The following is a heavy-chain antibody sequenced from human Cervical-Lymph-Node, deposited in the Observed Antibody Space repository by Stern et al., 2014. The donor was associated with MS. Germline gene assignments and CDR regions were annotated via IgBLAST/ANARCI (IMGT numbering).Heavy chain of an antibody. J-gene: IGHJ6*02. V-gene: IGHV1-3*01. CDR3: ARDIDSDYYYYGMDV. Sequence: QVQLMQSGAEVKKPGASVKVSCKASGYTFTSYAMHWVRQAPGQRLEWMGWSNAGNGNTKYSQKFQGRVTITRDTSASTAYMELSSLRSEDTAVYYCARDIDSDYYYYGMDVWGQGTTVTVSS. D-gene: IGHD2-15*01. CDR1: GYTFTSYA. CDR2: SNAGNGNT.